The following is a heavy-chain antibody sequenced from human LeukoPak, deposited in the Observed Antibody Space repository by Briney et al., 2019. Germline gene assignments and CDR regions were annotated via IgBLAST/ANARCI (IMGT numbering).Heavy chain of an antibody. D-gene: IGHD2-15*01. V-gene: IGHV3-23*01. CDR3: AKSKVVAATMGRFDY. CDR1: GFTFSSYA. J-gene: IGHJ4*02. CDR2: ISGSDGST. Sequence: GGSLRLSCAASGFTFSSYAMNWVRQAPGKGLEWVSTISGSDGSTYYADSVKGRFTVSRDNSKNTLYLQVNSLRAEDTAVYYCAKSKVVAATMGRFDYWGQGTLVTVSS.